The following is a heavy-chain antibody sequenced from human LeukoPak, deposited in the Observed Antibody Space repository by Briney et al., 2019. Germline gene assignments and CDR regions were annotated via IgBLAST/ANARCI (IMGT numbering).Heavy chain of an antibody. D-gene: IGHD6-19*01. J-gene: IGHJ3*02. Sequence: PSETLSLTCTVSGGSISSYYWSWIRQPAGKGLEWIGRIYTSGSTNYNPSLKSRVTMSVDTSKNQFSLNLSSVTAADTAVYYCARDEGYSNGWYTDAFDIWGRGTMVTVSS. CDR1: GGSISSYY. V-gene: IGHV4-4*07. CDR3: ARDEGYSNGWYTDAFDI. CDR2: IYTSGST.